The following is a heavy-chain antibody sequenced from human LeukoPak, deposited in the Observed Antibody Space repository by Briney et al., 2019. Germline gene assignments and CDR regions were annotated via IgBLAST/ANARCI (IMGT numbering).Heavy chain of an antibody. Sequence: GSLRLSCAASGFTFSDYWMHWVRQVPGKGLVWVSRINTDGRSTIYADSVKGRFTISRDNAKNTLYLQMNSLRAEDTAVYYCARLQYGFDYWGQGTLVTVSS. J-gene: IGHJ4*02. CDR2: INTDGRST. D-gene: IGHD2-2*01. V-gene: IGHV3-74*01. CDR3: ARLQYGFDY. CDR1: GFTFSDYW.